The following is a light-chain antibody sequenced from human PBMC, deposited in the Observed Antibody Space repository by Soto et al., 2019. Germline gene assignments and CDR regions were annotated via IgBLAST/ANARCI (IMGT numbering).Light chain of an antibody. CDR2: DAS. V-gene: IGKV1-5*01. J-gene: IGKJ1*01. CDR3: QQYNSYPWT. CDR1: QSISSW. Sequence: IQMTQSPSTLSASAGDRVTITCRASQSISSWLAWYQQKPGKAPKLLIYDASSLESGVPSRFSGSGSGTEFTLTISSLQPDDFATYYCQQYNSYPWTFGQGTKV.